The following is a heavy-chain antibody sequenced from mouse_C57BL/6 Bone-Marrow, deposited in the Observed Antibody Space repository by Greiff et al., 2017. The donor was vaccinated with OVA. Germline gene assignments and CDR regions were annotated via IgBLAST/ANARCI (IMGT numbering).Heavy chain of an antibody. D-gene: IGHD2-1*01. CDR1: GFTFSSFG. V-gene: IGHV5-17*02. Sequence: EVKLMESGGGLVQPGGSRKLSCAASGFTFSSFGMHWVRQAPEKGLEWVAYISSGSSTIYYAVTVKGRFTISRDNPKNTLFLQMTSLRSEDTAMYYCARSGYGNRLDYWGQGTTLTVSS. CDR3: ARSGYGNRLDY. CDR2: ISSGSSTI. J-gene: IGHJ2*01.